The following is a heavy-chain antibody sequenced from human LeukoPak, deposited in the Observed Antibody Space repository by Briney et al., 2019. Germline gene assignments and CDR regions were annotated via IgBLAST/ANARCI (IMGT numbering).Heavy chain of an antibody. V-gene: IGHV3-48*01. CDR1: GFTFSSYS. J-gene: IGHJ5*02. Sequence: GGSLRLSCAASGFTFSSYSMNWVRQAPGKGLEWVSYISSSSSTIYYADSVKGRFTISRDNSKNTLYLQMNSLRVEDTAVYYCARDGAAATAFWFDPWGQGTLVTVSS. CDR2: ISSSSSTI. D-gene: IGHD2-15*01. CDR3: ARDGAAATAFWFDP.